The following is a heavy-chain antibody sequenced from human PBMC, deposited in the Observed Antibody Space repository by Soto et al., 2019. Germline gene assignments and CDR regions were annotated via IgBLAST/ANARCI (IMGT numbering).Heavy chain of an antibody. CDR1: GGSISSGGYY. Sequence: PSETLSLTCTVSGGSISSGGYYWSWIRQHPGKGLEWIGYIYYSGSTYYNPSLKSRVTISVDTSKNQLSLKLSSVTAADTAVYYCARGLGSGYYYFDYWGQGTLVTVSS. V-gene: IGHV4-31*03. J-gene: IGHJ4*02. CDR3: ARGLGSGYYYFDY. CDR2: IYYSGST. D-gene: IGHD3-22*01.